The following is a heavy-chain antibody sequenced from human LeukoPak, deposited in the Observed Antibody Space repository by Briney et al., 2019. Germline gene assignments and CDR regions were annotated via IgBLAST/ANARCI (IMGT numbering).Heavy chain of an antibody. J-gene: IGHJ3*02. CDR1: GFTFSSYW. CDR2: IKEDGSEK. D-gene: IGHD6-13*01. V-gene: IGHV3-7*01. CDR3: ARDGSQQLVHAFDI. Sequence: GGSLRLSCAASGFTFSSYWMSWVRQAPGKGLEWVANIKEDGSEKYYVDSVKGRFTISRDNAKNSLYLQMNSLRAEDTAVYYCARDGSQQLVHAFDIWGQGTMVTVSS.